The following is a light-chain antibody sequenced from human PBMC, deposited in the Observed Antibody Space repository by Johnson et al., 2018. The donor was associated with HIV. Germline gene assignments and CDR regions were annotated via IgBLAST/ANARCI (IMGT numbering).Light chain of an antibody. Sequence: QSVLTQPPSVSAAPGQKVTISCSGSSSNIGNNYVSWYQQLPGTAPKLLIYGNDKRPSGIPDRFSGSKSGTSATLGITGLQSGDEADYYCGTWDSSLSAHYVFGSGTKIVVL. V-gene: IGLV1-51*02. CDR3: GTWDSSLSAHYV. J-gene: IGLJ1*01. CDR1: SSNIGNNY. CDR2: GND.